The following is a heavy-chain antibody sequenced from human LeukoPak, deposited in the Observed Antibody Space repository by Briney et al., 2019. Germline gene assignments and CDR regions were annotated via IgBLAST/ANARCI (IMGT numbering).Heavy chain of an antibody. CDR1: GFTFSSYG. J-gene: IGHJ4*02. CDR3: AKYPTYSSGWYFDY. CDR2: ISYDGSNK. D-gene: IGHD6-19*01. Sequence: GGSLRLSCAASGFTFSSYGMHWVRQAPGKGLEWVAVISYDGSNKYYADSVKGRFTISRDNSKNTLYLQMNSLRAEDTAVYYCAKYPTYSSGWYFDYWGQGTLVTVSS. V-gene: IGHV3-30*18.